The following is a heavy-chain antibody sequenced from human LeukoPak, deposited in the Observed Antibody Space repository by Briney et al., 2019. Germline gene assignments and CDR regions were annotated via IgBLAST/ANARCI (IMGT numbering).Heavy chain of an antibody. Sequence: PGGSLRLSCAASGFTFSSYWMSWVRQAPGKGLEWVANIKQDGSEKYYVDSVKGRFTISRDNAKNSLYLQMNSLRAEDTAVYYCARDLISYYDFWSGYYMAHYFDYWGQGTLVTVSS. CDR2: IKQDGSEK. CDR1: GFTFSSYW. D-gene: IGHD3-3*01. V-gene: IGHV3-7*01. J-gene: IGHJ4*02. CDR3: ARDLISYYDFWSGYYMAHYFDY.